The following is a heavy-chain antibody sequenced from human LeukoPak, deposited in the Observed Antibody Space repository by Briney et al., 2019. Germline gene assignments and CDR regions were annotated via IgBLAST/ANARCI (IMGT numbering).Heavy chain of an antibody. CDR3: ARRRGEPDAFDI. V-gene: IGHV3-21*01. CDR2: INSSSSNI. Sequence: PGGSLRLSCAASGCTFSSYSMNWVRQAPGKGLEWVSSINSSSSNIYYADSVKGRVTISSANTKHSLYLKMTSLRAEDTAVYYCARRRGEPDAFDIWGQGTMVTVSS. J-gene: IGHJ3*02. CDR1: GCTFSSYS. D-gene: IGHD3-16*01.